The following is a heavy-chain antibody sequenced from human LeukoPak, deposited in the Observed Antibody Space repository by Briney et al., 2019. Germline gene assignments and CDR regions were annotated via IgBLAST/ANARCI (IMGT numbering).Heavy chain of an antibody. J-gene: IGHJ6*03. CDR3: ARARGSGSYYGHEYYYYYYMDV. CDR1: GDSISNYY. D-gene: IGHD3-10*01. V-gene: IGHV4-4*07. Sequence: SETLSLTCTVSGDSISNYYWSWIRQPAGRGLEWIGRIHPSGSIDYNPSLRSRLTLSGDTSKNQFSLKLTSVTAADTAVYYCARARGSGSYYGHEYYYYYYMDVWGQGTTVTVSS. CDR2: IHPSGSI.